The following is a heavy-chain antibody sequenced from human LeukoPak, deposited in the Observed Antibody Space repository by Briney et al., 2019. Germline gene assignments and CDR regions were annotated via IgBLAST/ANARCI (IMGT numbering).Heavy chain of an antibody. CDR1: GGTFSSYA. CDR2: IIPILGIA. D-gene: IGHD3-22*01. CDR3: ARGGSHYYDSSGYYLD. V-gene: IGHV1-69*04. Sequence: ASVKVSCKASGGTFSSYAISWVRQAPGQGLEWMGRIIPILGIANYAQKFQGRVTITADKSTSTAYMELSSLRSEDTAVYYCARGGSHYYDSSGYYLDWSQGTLVTVSS. J-gene: IGHJ4*02.